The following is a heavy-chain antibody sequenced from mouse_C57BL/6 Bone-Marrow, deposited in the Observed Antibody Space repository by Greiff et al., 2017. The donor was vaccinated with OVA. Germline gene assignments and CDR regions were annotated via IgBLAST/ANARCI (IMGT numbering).Heavy chain of an antibody. D-gene: IGHD1-1*01. CDR1: GFNIKDDY. Sequence: EVHLVESGAELVRPGASVKLSCTASGFNIKDDYMHWVKQRPEQGLEWIGWIDPENGDTEYASKFQGKATITADTSSNTAYLQLSSLTSEDTAVYYCTRRGYGSSLFAYWGQGTLVTVSA. CDR2: IDPENGDT. J-gene: IGHJ3*01. V-gene: IGHV14-4*01. CDR3: TRRGYGSSLFAY.